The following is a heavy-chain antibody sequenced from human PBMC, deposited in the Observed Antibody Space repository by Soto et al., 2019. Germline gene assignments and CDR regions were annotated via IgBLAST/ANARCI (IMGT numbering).Heavy chain of an antibody. Sequence: QVQLVQSGAEVKKPGSSVKVSCEASGRTFSSYSIIWVRQAPGQGLEWTGRITPVLGIANYAQKFQGRVTXTXXXSXXTAYMDLSSLTFEDTAVYYCARGGAVAGDPNLQRYYYGMDVWGQGTTVTVSS. D-gene: IGHD6-19*01. CDR2: ITPVLGIA. CDR3: ARGGAVAGDPNLQRYYYGMDV. CDR1: GRTFSSYS. V-gene: IGHV1-69*02. J-gene: IGHJ6*02.